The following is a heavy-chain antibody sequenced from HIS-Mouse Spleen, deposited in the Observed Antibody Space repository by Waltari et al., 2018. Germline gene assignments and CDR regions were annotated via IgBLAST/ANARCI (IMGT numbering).Heavy chain of an antibody. CDR1: GGSFSGYY. Sequence: QVQLQQWGAGLLKPSETLSLTCAVYGGSFSGYYWSWIRQPPGKGLEWIGEINHSGSTNYNPSLKSRVTIAVDTSKNQFSLKLSSVTAADTAVYYCARGWANVDTAMVEYFDYWGQGTLVTVSS. CDR3: ARGWANVDTAMVEYFDY. D-gene: IGHD5-18*01. V-gene: IGHV4-34*01. CDR2: INHSGST. J-gene: IGHJ4*02.